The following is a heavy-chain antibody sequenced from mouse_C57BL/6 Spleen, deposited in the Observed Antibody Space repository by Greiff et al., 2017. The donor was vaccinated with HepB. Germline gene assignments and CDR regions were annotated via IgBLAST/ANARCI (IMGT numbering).Heavy chain of an antibody. Sequence: VQLQQSGAELVRPGASVKLSCTASGFNIKDYYMHWVKQRPEQGLEWIGRIDPEDGDTEYAPKFQGKATMTADTSSNTAYLQLSSLTSEDTAVYYCTTFTTVVSTPDYCGQGTTLTVSS. CDR3: TTFTTVVSTPDY. D-gene: IGHD1-1*01. V-gene: IGHV14-1*01. CDR1: GFNIKDYY. J-gene: IGHJ2*01. CDR2: IDPEDGDT.